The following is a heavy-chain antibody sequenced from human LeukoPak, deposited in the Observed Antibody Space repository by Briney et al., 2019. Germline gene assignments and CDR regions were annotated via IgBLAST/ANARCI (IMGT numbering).Heavy chain of an antibody. CDR2: IFYSGST. Sequence: PSETLSLTCTVSGGSISSYYWSWIRQPPGKGLEWIGYIFYSGSTNYNPSLKSRVTISVDTSKNQFSLKLSSVTAADTAVYYCARVKRYSSSPKATKNDYWGQGTLVTVSS. D-gene: IGHD6-13*01. CDR1: GGSISSYY. CDR3: ARVKRYSSSPKATKNDY. V-gene: IGHV4-59*01. J-gene: IGHJ4*02.